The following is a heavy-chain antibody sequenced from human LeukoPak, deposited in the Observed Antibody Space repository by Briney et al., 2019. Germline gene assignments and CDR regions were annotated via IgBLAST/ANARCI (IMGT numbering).Heavy chain of an antibody. J-gene: IGHJ4*02. V-gene: IGHV1-18*04. D-gene: IGHD6-13*01. CDR2: ISAYNGNT. CDR3: ARGTYSSPFDY. Sequence: ASVKVSCKASGYTFTGYYMHWVRQAPGQGLEWMGWISAYNGNTNYAQKLQGRVTMTTDTSTSTAYMELRSLRSDDTAVYYCARGTYSSPFDYWGQGTLVTVSS. CDR1: GYTFTGYY.